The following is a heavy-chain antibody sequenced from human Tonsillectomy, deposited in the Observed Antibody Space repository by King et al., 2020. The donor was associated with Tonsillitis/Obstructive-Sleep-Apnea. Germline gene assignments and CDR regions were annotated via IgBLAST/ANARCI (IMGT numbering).Heavy chain of an antibody. D-gene: IGHD4/OR15-4a*01. CDR3: AREGAGFFY. J-gene: IGHJ4*02. CDR1: GDSFSSNSSA. CDR2: TYYRSKWYH. Sequence: VQLQQSGPGLVKPSETLSLTCAISGDSFSSNSSAWNWIRQSPSGGLEWLGRTYYRSKWYHDYAISVKSRITINPDTSKNQFSLQLNSVTPEDTAVYYCAREGAGFFYWGQGTLVTVSS. V-gene: IGHV6-1*01.